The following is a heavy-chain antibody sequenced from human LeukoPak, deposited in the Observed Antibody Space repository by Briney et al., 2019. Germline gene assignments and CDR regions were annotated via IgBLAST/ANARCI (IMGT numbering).Heavy chain of an antibody. CDR1: GFTFSSYA. J-gene: IGHJ5*01. V-gene: IGHV3-23*01. CDR2: ISGSGDYT. Sequence: GGSLRLSCAASGFTFSSYAMTWVRQAPGKGLEWVSTISGSGDYTYYADSVKGRFTISRDNSKNTLYLQMNSLSAEETAVYYGGKEIGPFDSWGQGTLVTVSS. CDR3: GKEIGPFDS.